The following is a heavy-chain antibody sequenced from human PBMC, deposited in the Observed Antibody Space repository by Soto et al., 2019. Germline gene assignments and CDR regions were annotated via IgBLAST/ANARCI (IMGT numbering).Heavy chain of an antibody. Sequence: SVKVSCKASGGTFSSYAISWVRQAPGQGLEWMGGIIPIFGTANYAQKFQGRVTITADESTSTAYMELSSLRSEDTAVYYCARAPIYDSSGYTHYFDYWGRGTLVTVSS. V-gene: IGHV1-69*13. CDR3: ARAPIYDSSGYTHYFDY. CDR2: IIPIFGTA. J-gene: IGHJ4*02. CDR1: GGTFSSYA. D-gene: IGHD3-22*01.